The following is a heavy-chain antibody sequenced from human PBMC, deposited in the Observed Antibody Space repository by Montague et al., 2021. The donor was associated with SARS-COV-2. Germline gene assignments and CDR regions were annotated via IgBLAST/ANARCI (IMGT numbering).Heavy chain of an antibody. CDR2: VYYSRSS. D-gene: IGHD1-26*01. CDR3: VRDPAPSGSGTFYDY. CDR1: GDSVSHDF. V-gene: IGHV4-59*02. Sequence: SETLSLTCTVSGDSVSHDFWTWIRHPPGKGLEWIGYVYYSRSSSYNTSLSARVSIAVDTYKNQFSLRLSTVTAVDTAIYYCVRDPAPSGSGTFYDYWGQGTLVAVSS. J-gene: IGHJ4*02.